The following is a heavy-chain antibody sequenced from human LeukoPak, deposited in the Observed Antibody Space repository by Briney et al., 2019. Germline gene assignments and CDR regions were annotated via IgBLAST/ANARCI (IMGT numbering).Heavy chain of an antibody. CDR3: ARVVGAVTGKGVLDY. V-gene: IGHV1-2*06. CDR1: GYTFTGHY. Sequence: ASVKVSCKASGYTFTGHYMHWVRQAPGQGLEWMGRINPNSGDADYARNFQGRVTMTRDTSITTAYMELSRLTSDDTAVYYCARVVGAVTGKGVLDYWGQGTLVTVSS. CDR2: INPNSGDA. J-gene: IGHJ4*02. D-gene: IGHD6-19*01.